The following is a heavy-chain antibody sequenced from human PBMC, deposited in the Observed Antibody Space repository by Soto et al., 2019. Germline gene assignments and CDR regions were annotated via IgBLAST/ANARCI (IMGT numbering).Heavy chain of an antibody. CDR1: SGSISDYF. CDR3: VRGSGVSYGFDY. V-gene: IGHV4-59*01. CDR2: IYYSGST. J-gene: IGHJ4*02. Sequence: QVQLQESGPGLVKPSETLSLTCTVSSGSISDYFWSWIRQPRGKGLEWIGYIYYSGSTNYIPSLKSRVAMAVDTSMHQLSLRLNSVTAADTAIYYFVRGSGVSYGFDYWGQGSLVTVSS. D-gene: IGHD5-18*01.